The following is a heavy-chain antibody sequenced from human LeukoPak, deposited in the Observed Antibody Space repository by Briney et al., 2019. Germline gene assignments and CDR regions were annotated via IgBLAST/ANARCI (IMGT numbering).Heavy chain of an antibody. CDR1: GFTFSSYA. CDR2: IKQDGSEK. V-gene: IGHV3-7*05. CDR3: ARGMVETDY. Sequence: GGSLRLSCAASGFTFSSYAMSWVRQAPGKGLEWVANIKQDGSEKYYVDSVKGRFTISRDNAKNSLYLQMNSLRAEDTAIYYCARGMVETDYWGQGTLVTVSS. D-gene: IGHD2-8*01. J-gene: IGHJ4*02.